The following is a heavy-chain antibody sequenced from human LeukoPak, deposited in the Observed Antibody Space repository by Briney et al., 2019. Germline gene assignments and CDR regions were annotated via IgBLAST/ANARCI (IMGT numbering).Heavy chain of an antibody. Sequence: NASETLSLTCAVSGGSISSTKTCGDWIRQPPGKGMEWIGTICYTGNTYYKPSLKSRVTISVDSSKNQFSLKLTSVTAADTAVYYCVKDNRLMIDAFDIWGQGTMVTVSS. CDR1: GGSISSTKTC. CDR2: ICYTGNT. D-gene: IGHD3-16*01. CDR3: VKDNRLMIDAFDI. J-gene: IGHJ3*02. V-gene: IGHV4-39*07.